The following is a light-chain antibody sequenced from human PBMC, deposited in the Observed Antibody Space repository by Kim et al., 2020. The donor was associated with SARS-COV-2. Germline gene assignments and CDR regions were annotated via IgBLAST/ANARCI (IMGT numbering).Light chain of an antibody. J-gene: IGKJ4*01. V-gene: IGKV3D-15*01. CDR1: QTVFSN. CDR2: SAS. CDR3: QQYDSWPLT. Sequence: MSPGERATLSCRASQTVFSNLAWHQQKPGQAPRLLLYSASTRATGTPARFSGSGSGTEFTLTISSLQSEDLAVYYCQQYDSWPLTFGGGTKVDIK.